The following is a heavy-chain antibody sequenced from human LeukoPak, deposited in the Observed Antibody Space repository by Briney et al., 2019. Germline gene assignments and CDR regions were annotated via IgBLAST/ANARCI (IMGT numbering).Heavy chain of an antibody. D-gene: IGHD3-10*01. CDR1: GGTFNNSA. J-gene: IGHJ3*02. V-gene: IGHV1-69*05. CDR3: ARVVGLLREREIVLRFGELGAFDI. CDR2: IMPLFGTA. Sequence: SVKVSCKTSGGTFNNSAISWVRQAPGQGLEWLGGIMPLFGTAGYAQKFQGRVTITKDESTRTVYMGLSSLRSEDTAVYYCARVVGLLREREIVLRFGELGAFDIWGQGTMVTVSS.